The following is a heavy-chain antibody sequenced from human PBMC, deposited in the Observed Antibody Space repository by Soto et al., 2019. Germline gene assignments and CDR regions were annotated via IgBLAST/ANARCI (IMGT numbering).Heavy chain of an antibody. CDR2: INPIFETA. D-gene: IGHD3-10*01. CDR1: GGTFSSYS. Sequence: QVQLVQSGAEVKKPGSSVKVSCKASGGTFSSYSISWVRQAPGQGLEWMGGINPIFETANYAQKFQGRVTITADESSNTAYMELNSLRSADTAVYYCTRGITLIRGVIPPGYYYGMDVWGHGTTVADSS. J-gene: IGHJ6*02. CDR3: TRGITLIRGVIPPGYYYGMDV. V-gene: IGHV1-69*01.